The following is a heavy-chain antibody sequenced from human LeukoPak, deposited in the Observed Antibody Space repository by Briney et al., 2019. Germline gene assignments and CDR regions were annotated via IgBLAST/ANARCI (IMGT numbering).Heavy chain of an antibody. CDR2: ISSSNSYI. J-gene: IGHJ3*02. Sequence: GGSLRLSCAASGFPFGTYSMNWVRQAPGKGLEWVSVISSSNSYIYYADSVKGRFTISRDNAKNALYLQMNSLRAEDTAVYYCASEAYFDFRDAFHIWGQGTLVTVSS. V-gene: IGHV3-21*01. D-gene: IGHD3-3*01. CDR1: GFPFGTYS. CDR3: ASEAYFDFRDAFHI.